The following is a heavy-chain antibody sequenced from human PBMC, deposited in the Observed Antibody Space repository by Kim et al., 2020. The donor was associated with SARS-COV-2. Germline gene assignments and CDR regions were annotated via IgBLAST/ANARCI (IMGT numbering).Heavy chain of an antibody. CDR3: AREVAADGSGSYGYFDY. D-gene: IGHD3-10*01. CDR2: ISAYNGNT. J-gene: IGHJ4*02. Sequence: ASVKVSCKASGYTFTSYGISWVRQAPGQGLEWMGWISAYNGNTNYAQKLQGRVTMTTDTSTSTAYMELRSLRSDDTAVYYCAREVAADGSGSYGYFDYWGQGTLVTVSS. CDR1: GYTFTSYG. V-gene: IGHV1-18*04.